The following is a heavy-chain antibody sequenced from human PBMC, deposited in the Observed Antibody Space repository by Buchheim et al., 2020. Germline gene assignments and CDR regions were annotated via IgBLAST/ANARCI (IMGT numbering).Heavy chain of an antibody. CDR2: ISYDGSNK. Sequence: QVQLVESGGGVVQPGRSLRLSCAASGFTFSSYAMHWVRQAPGKGLEWVAVISYDGSNKYYADSVKGRFTISRDNSKNTLYLQMNSLRAEDTAVYYCARDVLMIVVGGCLDYWGQGTL. CDR3: ARDVLMIVVGGCLDY. D-gene: IGHD3-22*01. V-gene: IGHV3-30-3*01. CDR1: GFTFSSYA. J-gene: IGHJ4*02.